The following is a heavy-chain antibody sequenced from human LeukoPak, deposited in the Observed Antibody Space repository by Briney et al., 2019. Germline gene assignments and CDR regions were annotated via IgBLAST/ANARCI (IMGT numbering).Heavy chain of an antibody. CDR2: ISGSGTST. D-gene: IGHD2-8*02. CDR1: GFTFRRDA. Sequence: YPGGSLRLSCAASGFTFRRDAISWVRQAPGKGLEWVSAISGSGTSTYYADSVKGRFTISRDNSKNTLDLQMNSLRAEDTAVYYCAKGRAYNNWWSFDYWGQGTLVTVSS. CDR3: AKGRAYNNWWSFDY. J-gene: IGHJ4*02. V-gene: IGHV3-23*01.